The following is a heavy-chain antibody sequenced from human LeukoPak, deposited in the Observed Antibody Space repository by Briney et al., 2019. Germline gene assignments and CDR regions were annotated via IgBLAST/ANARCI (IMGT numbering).Heavy chain of an antibody. CDR3: ARDRSNYYDSSGYSN. Sequence: SVKVSCKASGGTFNSYAINWVRQAPGQGLEWMGRIIPIFGTANYAQKFQGRVTITTDESTSTAYMELSSLRSEDTAVYYCARDRSNYYDSSGYSNWGQGTLVTVSS. J-gene: IGHJ4*02. V-gene: IGHV1-69*05. CDR1: GGTFNSYA. D-gene: IGHD3-22*01. CDR2: IIPIFGTA.